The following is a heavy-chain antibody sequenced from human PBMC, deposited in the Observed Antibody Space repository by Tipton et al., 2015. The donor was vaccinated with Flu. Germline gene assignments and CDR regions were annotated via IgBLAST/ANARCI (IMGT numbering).Heavy chain of an antibody. CDR1: GFTFSSYG. CDR2: ISYDGSNK. V-gene: IGHV3-30*03. Sequence: SLRLSCAASGFTFSSYGMHWVRQAPGKGLEWVAVISYDGSNKYYADSVKGRFTISRDNSKNTLYLQMNSLRAEDTAVYYCTLTFGPVGRYYYYGMDVWGQGTTVTVSS. CDR3: TLTFGPVGRYYYYGMDV. J-gene: IGHJ6*02. D-gene: IGHD3-10*01.